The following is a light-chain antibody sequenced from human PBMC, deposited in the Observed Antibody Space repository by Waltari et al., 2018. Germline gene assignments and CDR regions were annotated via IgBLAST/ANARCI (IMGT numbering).Light chain of an antibody. CDR2: NDE. Sequence: QSVLTQPPSASGAPGQRVTITCSIGSSNIGSNTVNWYQQFPGTAPNLLLVNDERRASGVPGRFSGSRSVTSASLASSGLQSEDEATYYCAAWDDTLKGLFGGGTTLTVL. V-gene: IGLV1-44*01. CDR1: SSNIGSNT. CDR3: AAWDDTLKGL. J-gene: IGLJ3*02.